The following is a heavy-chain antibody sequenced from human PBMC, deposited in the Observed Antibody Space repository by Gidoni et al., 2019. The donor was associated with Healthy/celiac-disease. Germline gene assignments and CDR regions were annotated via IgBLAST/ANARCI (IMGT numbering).Heavy chain of an antibody. Sequence: EVQLVQSGAEVKKPGEALKISCKGSGYSFTSYWIGWVRQMPGTGLEWMGIIYPGYSDTRYSPSFQGQVTISADKSISTAYLQWSSLKASDTAMYYCARVYSSSWLYFDYWGQGTLVTVSS. J-gene: IGHJ4*02. D-gene: IGHD6-13*01. V-gene: IGHV5-51*01. CDR2: IYPGYSDT. CDR3: ARVYSSSWLYFDY. CDR1: GYSFTSYW.